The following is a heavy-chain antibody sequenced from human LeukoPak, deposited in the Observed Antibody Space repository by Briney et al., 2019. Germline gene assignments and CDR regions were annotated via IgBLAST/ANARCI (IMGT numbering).Heavy chain of an antibody. V-gene: IGHV4-61*02. J-gene: IGHJ4*02. CDR2: IYTSGST. CDR1: GGSISSGSYY. D-gene: IGHD1-14*01. CDR3: ATNHFN. Sequence: SQTLSLTCTVSGGSISSGSYYWSWIRQPAGKGLEWIGRIYTSGSTNYNPSLKSRVTISVDTSKNQFSLKLSSVTAADTAVYYCATNHFNWGQGTLVTVSS.